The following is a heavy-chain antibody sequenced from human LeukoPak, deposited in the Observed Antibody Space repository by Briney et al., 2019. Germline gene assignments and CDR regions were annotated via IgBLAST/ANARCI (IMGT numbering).Heavy chain of an antibody. CDR2: INSDGSSA. Sequence: GGSLRLSCAASGFTFSSYWMHWVRQAPGKGLVWVSRINSDGSSASYADSVKGRFTISRDNAKNTLYLQMNSLRTEDTAVYYCARRRIGELGAFDIWGQGTMVTVSS. CDR1: GFTFSSYW. D-gene: IGHD3-10*01. J-gene: IGHJ3*02. CDR3: ARRRIGELGAFDI. V-gene: IGHV3-74*01.